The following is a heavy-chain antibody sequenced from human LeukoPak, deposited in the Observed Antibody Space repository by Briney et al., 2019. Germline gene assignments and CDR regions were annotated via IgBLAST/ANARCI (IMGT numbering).Heavy chain of an antibody. CDR3: ARTYSPFDY. V-gene: IGHV3-7*04. Sequence: GGPLRLSCAASGFTFSSYWMTWVRQAPGKGLEWVANIRQDGSEKNYVDSVKGRFTISRDNAKNSLYLQMNSLRAEDTAVYFCARTYSPFDYWGQGTLVTVSS. D-gene: IGHD5-18*01. J-gene: IGHJ4*02. CDR1: GFTFSSYW. CDR2: IRQDGSEK.